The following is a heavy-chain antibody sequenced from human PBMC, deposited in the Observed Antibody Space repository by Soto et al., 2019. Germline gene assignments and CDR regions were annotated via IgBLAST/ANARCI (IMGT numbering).Heavy chain of an antibody. D-gene: IGHD5-12*01. Sequence: QQQLQESGPGLVKPSETLSLTCTVSGGSISTYYWNWIRQPPGKGLEWIGDIYYSGRTNYNPSLKSRVAISVDMSKNQFSLNLSSMTPADTAVYYCARGRGYSGQRRGWFDPWGQGTLVTVSS. CDR2: IYYSGRT. J-gene: IGHJ5*02. CDR1: GGSISTYY. CDR3: ARGRGYSGQRRGWFDP. V-gene: IGHV4-59*01.